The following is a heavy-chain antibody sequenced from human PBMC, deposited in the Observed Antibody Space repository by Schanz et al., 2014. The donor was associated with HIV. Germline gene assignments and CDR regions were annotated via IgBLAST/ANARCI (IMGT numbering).Heavy chain of an antibody. V-gene: IGHV3-48*01. Sequence: EVQLLESGGGMVQRGGSLRLSCVASGFTFSTYSMNWVRQTPGKGLEWVSYISGGSSTTYYADSVKGRFTISRDNSKNTLYLQMNSQRADDTAVYYCAKEWSYGSGSMDYGLDVGGQGTTVTVSS. CDR3: AKEWSYGSGSMDYGLDV. CDR2: ISGGSSTT. CDR1: GFTFSTYS. J-gene: IGHJ6*02. D-gene: IGHD3-10*01.